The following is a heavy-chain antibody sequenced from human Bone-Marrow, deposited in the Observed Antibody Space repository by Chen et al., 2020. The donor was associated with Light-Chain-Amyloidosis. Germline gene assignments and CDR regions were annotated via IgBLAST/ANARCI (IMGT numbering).Heavy chain of an antibody. J-gene: IGHJ4*02. D-gene: IGHD5-12*01. V-gene: IGHV5-51*01. CDR2: IYPDDSDA. Sequence: EVQLEQSEPEEKKPGESLTITCKGSGDTLPNYWNGWLRQMPGKGLEWMWVIYPDDSDAGYSPSFEGQVTISADKSITTAYLQWRSLKASDTAMYYCARRRDGYNFDYWGQGTLVTVSS. CDR1: GDTLPNYW. CDR3: ARRRDGYNFDY.